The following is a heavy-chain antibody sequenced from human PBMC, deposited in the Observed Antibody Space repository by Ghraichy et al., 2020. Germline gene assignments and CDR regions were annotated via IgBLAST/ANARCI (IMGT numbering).Heavy chain of an antibody. D-gene: IGHD2-2*02. CDR2: INHSGST. V-gene: IGHV4-34*01. Sequence: SQTLSLTCAVYGGSFSGYYWSWIRQPPGKGLEWIGEINHSGSTNYNPSLKSRVTISVDTSKNQFSLKLSSVTAADTAVYYCARGLGGRTRHQLGYCSSTSCYKGIYFDYWGQGTLVTVSS. J-gene: IGHJ4*02. CDR3: ARGLGGRTRHQLGYCSSTSCYKGIYFDY. CDR1: GGSFSGYY.